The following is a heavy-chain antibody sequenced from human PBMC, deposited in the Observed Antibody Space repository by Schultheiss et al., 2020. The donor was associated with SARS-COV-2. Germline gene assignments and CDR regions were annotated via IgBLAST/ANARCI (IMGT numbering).Heavy chain of an antibody. J-gene: IGHJ5*02. D-gene: IGHD3-3*01. Sequence: GGSLRLSCAASGFTFDDYAMHWVRQAPGKGLEWVGFIRSKAYGGIIEYAASVKGRFTISRDDSKSIAYLQMNSLKTEDTAVYYCTRTYDFWSGYPSRGWFDPWGQGTLVTVSS. V-gene: IGHV3-49*04. CDR1: GFTFDDYA. CDR2: IRSKAYGGII. CDR3: TRTYDFWSGYPSRGWFDP.